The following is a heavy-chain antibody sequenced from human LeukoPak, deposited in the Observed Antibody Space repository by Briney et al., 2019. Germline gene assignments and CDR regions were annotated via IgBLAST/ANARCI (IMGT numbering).Heavy chain of an antibody. CDR2: ISGSGGST. J-gene: IGHJ6*02. CDR1: GFTFSSYA. Sequence: PGGSLRLSCAASGFTFSSYAMSWVRQAPGKGLEWVSAISGSGGSTYYADSVKGRFTISRDNSKNTLYLQMNSLRAEDTAVYYCAKDQEYNWNDHYFYYYYYGMDVWGQGTTVTVSS. V-gene: IGHV3-23*01. CDR3: AKDQEYNWNDHYFYYYYYGMDV. D-gene: IGHD1-1*01.